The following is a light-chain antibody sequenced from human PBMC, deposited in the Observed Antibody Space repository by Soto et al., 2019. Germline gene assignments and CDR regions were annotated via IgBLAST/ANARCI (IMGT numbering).Light chain of an antibody. V-gene: IGLV3-10*01. Sequence: SYELTQPPSVSVSPGQTARITCSGDALPKKYAYWFQQKSGQAPVLVIYEDIKRPSGIPERFSGSSSGPMATLTISGAQVEDEADYYCYSIDSSGHHRVFGGGTKLTVL. CDR3: YSIDSSGHHRV. J-gene: IGLJ3*02. CDR1: ALPKKY. CDR2: EDI.